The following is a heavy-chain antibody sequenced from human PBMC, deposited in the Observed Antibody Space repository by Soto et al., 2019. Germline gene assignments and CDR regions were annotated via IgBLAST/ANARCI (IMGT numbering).Heavy chain of an antibody. CDR1: GFTFSSYG. CDR3: ARDHRITMVRGGTARTKQNYYYYGMDV. J-gene: IGHJ6*02. CDR2: IWYDGSNK. V-gene: IGHV3-33*01. Sequence: GESLKISCAASGFTFSSYGMHWVRQAPGKGLEWVAVIWYDGSNKYYADSVKGRFTISRDNSKNTLYLQMNSLRAEDTAVYYCARDHRITMVRGGTARTKQNYYYYGMDVWGQGTTVTVSS. D-gene: IGHD3-10*01.